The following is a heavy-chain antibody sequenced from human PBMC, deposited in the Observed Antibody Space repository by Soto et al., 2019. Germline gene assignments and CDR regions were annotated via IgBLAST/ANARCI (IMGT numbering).Heavy chain of an antibody. CDR2: IYDTGISGYTPST. CDR3: ARDGHSPMDV. V-gene: IGHV4-59*01. J-gene: IGHJ6*02. Sequence: SETLSLTCTVSGGSITSSYWSWIRRPPGKGLEWIAYIYDTGISGYTPSTSYNPSLKSRVTISVDTSKNQFSLKLSSVTAADTAVYYCARDGHSPMDVWGQGTTVTVSS. CDR1: GGSITSSY.